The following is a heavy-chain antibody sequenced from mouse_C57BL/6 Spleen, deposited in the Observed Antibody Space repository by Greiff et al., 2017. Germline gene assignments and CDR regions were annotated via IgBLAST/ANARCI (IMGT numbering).Heavy chain of an antibody. CDR3: ARYGSSYWYFDV. CDR1: GFTFSSYA. Sequence: DVKLVESGGGLVKPGGSLKLSCAASGFTFSSYAMSWVRQTPEKRLEWVATISDGGSYTYYPDNVKGRVTISRDNAKNNLYLQMSHLKSEDTAMYYCARYGSSYWYFDVWGTGTTVTVSS. V-gene: IGHV5-4*03. CDR2: ISDGGSYT. D-gene: IGHD1-1*01. J-gene: IGHJ1*03.